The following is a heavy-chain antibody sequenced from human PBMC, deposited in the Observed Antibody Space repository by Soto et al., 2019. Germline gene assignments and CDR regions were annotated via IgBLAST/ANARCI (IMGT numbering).Heavy chain of an antibody. CDR2: IYYSGST. D-gene: IGHD3-10*01. CDR3: ATRTDYYYGSGSLGGMDV. V-gene: IGHV4-31*03. J-gene: IGHJ6*02. CDR1: GGSISSGSYY. Sequence: QVQLQESGPGLVKPSQTLSLTCTVSGGSISSGSYYWSWIRQLPGKGLEWIGYIYYSGSTYYNPSLKSRVTISVDTSKNQFSLKLNFVTAADTAVYYCATRTDYYYGSGSLGGMDVWGQGTTVTVSS.